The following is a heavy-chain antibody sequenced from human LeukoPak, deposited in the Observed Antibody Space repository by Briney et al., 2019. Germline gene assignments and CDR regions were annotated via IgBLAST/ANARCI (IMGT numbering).Heavy chain of an antibody. CDR2: IRYDGSNK. CDR1: GFTFSSYG. CDR3: AKGYYASGSYGWFDT. D-gene: IGHD3-10*01. J-gene: IGHJ5*02. Sequence: GGSLRLSCAASGFTFSSYGMHWVRQAPGKGLEWVAFIRYDGSNKYYADSVKGRFSISRDISKNTLYLQMNSLRAEDTAVYYCAKGYYASGSYGWFDTWGQGTLVTVSS. V-gene: IGHV3-30*02.